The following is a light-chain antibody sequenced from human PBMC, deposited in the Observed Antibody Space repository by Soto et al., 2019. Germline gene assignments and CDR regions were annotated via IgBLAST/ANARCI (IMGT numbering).Light chain of an antibody. CDR1: QSVSTY. Sequence: IVLTQSPATLSLSPWERATLSCGASQSVSTYLAWYQQKPGQAPRLLIYDASNRATGIPARFSGSGSGTDFTLTINSLEPEDSAVYYCQQRSNWPSITFGQGTRLEIK. J-gene: IGKJ5*01. CDR3: QQRSNWPSIT. V-gene: IGKV3-11*01. CDR2: DAS.